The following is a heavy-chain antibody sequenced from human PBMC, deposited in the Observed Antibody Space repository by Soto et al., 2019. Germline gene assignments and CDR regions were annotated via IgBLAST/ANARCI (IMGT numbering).Heavy chain of an antibody. CDR1: GYTFTSYY. J-gene: IGHJ4*02. Sequence: QVQLVQSGAEVKQPGASVKVSCKASGYTFTSYYINLVRQATGQGLEWMGWMNPNSGNTGYAQKFQVRVTMTRNTSISTAYMELSTLRSEDTAVYYFARELTMIVDNWGKGPLVTVSS. CDR2: MNPNSGNT. CDR3: ARELTMIVDN. V-gene: IGHV1-8*01. D-gene: IGHD3-22*01.